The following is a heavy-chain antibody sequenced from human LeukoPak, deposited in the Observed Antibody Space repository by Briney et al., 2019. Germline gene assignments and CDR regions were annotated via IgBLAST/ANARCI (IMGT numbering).Heavy chain of an antibody. CDR1: SGSLRNYY. V-gene: IGHV4-34*01. J-gene: IGHJ4*02. Sequence: SETLSLTCAVYSGSLRNYYWTWIRQPPDKGLEWIGEVSHRGSTNYNPSLKSRVTISVDTSKNQFSLKLSSVTAADTAVYYCARDDYGSGSYYWGQGTLVTVS. CDR3: ARDDYGSGSYY. CDR2: VSHRGST. D-gene: IGHD3-10*01.